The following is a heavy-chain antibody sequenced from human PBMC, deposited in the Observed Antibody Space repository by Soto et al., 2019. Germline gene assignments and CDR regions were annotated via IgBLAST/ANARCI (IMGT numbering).Heavy chain of an antibody. CDR3: ARVHCSGGSCYEVY. CDR2: IIPILGIA. D-gene: IGHD2-15*01. J-gene: IGHJ4*02. Sequence: VQLVQSGAEVKKPGSSVKVSCKASGGTFSSYTISWVRQAPGQGLEWMGRIIPILGIANYAQKFQGRVTITADKSTSTAYMELSSLRSEDTAVYYCARVHCSGGSCYEVYWGQGTLVTVSS. V-gene: IGHV1-69*02. CDR1: GGTFSSYT.